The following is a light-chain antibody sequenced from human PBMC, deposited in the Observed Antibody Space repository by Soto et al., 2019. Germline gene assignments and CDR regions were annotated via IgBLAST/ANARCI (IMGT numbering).Light chain of an antibody. Sequence: IQLTPCPCFLSAPIGEGVTITCRASQVISTSLAWYQVKPGEAPKLLIYDASALPRGVPSRFSGSGSGTKFTLTIASLQPDDFATYYCQQYETFSGTFGPGTKVDIK. V-gene: IGKV1-9*01. J-gene: IGKJ1*01. CDR2: DAS. CDR3: QQYETFSGT. CDR1: QVISTS.